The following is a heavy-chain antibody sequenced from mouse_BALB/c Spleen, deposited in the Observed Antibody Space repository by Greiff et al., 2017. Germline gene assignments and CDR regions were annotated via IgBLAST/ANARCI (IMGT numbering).Heavy chain of an antibody. Sequence: EVKVVESGGGLVQPGGSRKLSCAASGLTFSSFGMHWVRQAPEKGLEWVAYISSGSSTIYYADTVKGRFTISRDNPKNTLFLQMTSLRSEDTAMYYCAREGYYYGRGGFDYWGQGTTRTVSS. D-gene: IGHD1-1*01. CDR3: AREGYYYGRGGFDY. CDR1: GLTFSSFG. CDR2: ISSGSSTI. J-gene: IGHJ2*01. V-gene: IGHV5-17*02.